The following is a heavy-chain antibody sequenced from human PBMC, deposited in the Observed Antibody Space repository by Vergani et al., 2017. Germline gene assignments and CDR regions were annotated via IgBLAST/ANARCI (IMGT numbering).Heavy chain of an antibody. J-gene: IGHJ4*02. V-gene: IGHV3-30-3*01. D-gene: IGHD2-2*02. CDR3: VGDRGLCAGGRCYTEAWDY. CDR2: ISFDGTNE. Sequence: QVQLVESGGGVVQPGTSLRLSCVVSGFALNRHAMYWVRQAPGKGLAWVVGISFDGTNEYYPDLVKGRFTISRDIAKNTLYLQVRSLRLEDTGVYHCVGDRGLCAGGRCYTEAWDYWGQGTPVTVSS. CDR1: GFALNRHA.